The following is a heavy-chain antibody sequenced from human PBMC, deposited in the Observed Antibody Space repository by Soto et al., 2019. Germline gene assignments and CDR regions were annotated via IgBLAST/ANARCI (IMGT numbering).Heavy chain of an antibody. J-gene: IGHJ6*02. Sequence: ASVKVSCKASGYTFTSYDINWVRQATGQGLEWMGWMNPNSGNTGYAQKFQGRVTMTRNTSISTAYMELSSLRSEDTAVYYCARVGYCSGGSCYSFYYSYGMDVWGQGTTVPVSS. D-gene: IGHD2-15*01. V-gene: IGHV1-8*01. CDR3: ARVGYCSGGSCYSFYYSYGMDV. CDR1: GYTFTSYD. CDR2: MNPNSGNT.